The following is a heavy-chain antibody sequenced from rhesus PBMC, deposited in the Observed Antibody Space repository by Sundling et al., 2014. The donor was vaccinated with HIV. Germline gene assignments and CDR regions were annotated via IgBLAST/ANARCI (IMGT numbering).Heavy chain of an antibody. V-gene: IGHV3-100*01. J-gene: IGHJ6*01. CDR1: GFTFSSYV. CDR3: SREGLTIFGLVSGLDS. Sequence: EVQLVESGGGLVKPGGSLRLSCLASGFTFSSYVMHWVRQAPGKGLEWVSVISETGATTYYADSVKGRFTISRDNAKNSLFLQMNNLRAEDTAVYYCSREGLTIFGLVSGLDSWGQGVVVTVSS. D-gene: IGHD3-3*01. CDR2: ISETGATT.